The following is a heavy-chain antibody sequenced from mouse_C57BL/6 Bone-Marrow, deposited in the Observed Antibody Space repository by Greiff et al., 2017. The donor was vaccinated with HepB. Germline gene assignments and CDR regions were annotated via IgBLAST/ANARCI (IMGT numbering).Heavy chain of an antibody. V-gene: IGHV1-81*01. CDR3: ARPNYGSSYNDFDY. J-gene: IGHJ2*01. Sequence: VQLQQSGAELARPGASVKLSCKASGYTFTSYGISWVKQRTGQGLEWIGEIYPRSGNTYYNEKFKGKATLTADKSSSTAYMELRSLTSEDSAVYFCARPNYGSSYNDFDYWGQGTTLTVSS. D-gene: IGHD1-1*01. CDR2: IYPRSGNT. CDR1: GYTFTSYG.